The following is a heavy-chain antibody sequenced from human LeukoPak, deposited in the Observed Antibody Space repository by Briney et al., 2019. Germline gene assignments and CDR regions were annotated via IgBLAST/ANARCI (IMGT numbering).Heavy chain of an antibody. J-gene: IGHJ4*02. D-gene: IGHD3-22*01. Sequence: ASVKVSCKASGYTFTSYDMNWVRQATGQGLEWMGWMNPNSGNTGYAQKFQRRVTITRDTSISTAYMELSNLRSEDTAVYYCARRSDYYDSSAYVYWGQGTLVTVSS. V-gene: IGHV1-8*01. CDR1: GYTFTSYD. CDR3: ARRSDYYDSSAYVY. CDR2: MNPNSGNT.